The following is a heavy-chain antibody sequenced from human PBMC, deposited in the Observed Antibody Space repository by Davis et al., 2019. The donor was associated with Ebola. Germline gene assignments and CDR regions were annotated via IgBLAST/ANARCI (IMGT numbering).Heavy chain of an antibody. CDR2: SKSKKDGGAI. Sequence: GESLKISCAASGFSFSTSYMNWFRQAPGKGLEWVGRSKSKKDGGAIDHAAPVKGRFTISRDDSESTLYLQMDNLKTEDTAVYYCTTGFACSYPHDCYWGQGILVTVSS. D-gene: IGHD2-21*01. CDR3: TTGFACSYPHDCY. J-gene: IGHJ4*02. CDR1: GFSFSTSY. V-gene: IGHV3-15*07.